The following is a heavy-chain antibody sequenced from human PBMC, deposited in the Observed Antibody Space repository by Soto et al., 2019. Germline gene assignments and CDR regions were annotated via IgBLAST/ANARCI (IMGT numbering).Heavy chain of an antibody. CDR1: GYTFTSYD. Sequence: QVQLVQSGAEVKKPGASVKVSCKASGYTFTSYDINWVRQATGQGLEWMGWMNPNSGNKGYAQKFQGRVTMTRNTSISKADMELSSLRSEHTAVYYGAIGALPYSGSPGVFDYWGQGTLVTVSS. J-gene: IGHJ4*02. CDR3: AIGALPYSGSPGVFDY. CDR2: MNPNSGNK. D-gene: IGHD1-26*01. V-gene: IGHV1-8*01.